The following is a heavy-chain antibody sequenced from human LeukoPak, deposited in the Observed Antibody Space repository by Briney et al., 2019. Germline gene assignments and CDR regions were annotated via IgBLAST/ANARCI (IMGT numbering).Heavy chain of an antibody. CDR2: ISSSSTI. Sequence: GGSLRLSCAASGFTFSDYYMNWVPQAPGKGLEWVSSISSSSTIYYADSVKGRFTISRDNAKNTLYLQMNSLRAEDTAVYYCASFLWFGGLPGYWGQGTLVTVSS. J-gene: IGHJ4*02. CDR3: ASFLWFGGLPGY. V-gene: IGHV3-69-1*01. D-gene: IGHD3-10*01. CDR1: GFTFSDYY.